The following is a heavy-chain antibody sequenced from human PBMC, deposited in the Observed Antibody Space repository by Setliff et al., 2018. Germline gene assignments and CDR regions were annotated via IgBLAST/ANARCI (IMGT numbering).Heavy chain of an antibody. D-gene: IGHD3-22*01. CDR3: ARDVFPYHYEGAFDI. Sequence: GASVKVSCKASGYTFTSHYMHWVRQAPGPGLEWMGTINPSSGRTSYAQKFQGRVTMTRDTSTSTVYMDMSSLGSEDTAVYYCARDVFPYHYEGAFDIWGQGTMVTVSS. J-gene: IGHJ3*02. CDR2: INPSSGRT. CDR1: GYTFTSHY. V-gene: IGHV1-46*01.